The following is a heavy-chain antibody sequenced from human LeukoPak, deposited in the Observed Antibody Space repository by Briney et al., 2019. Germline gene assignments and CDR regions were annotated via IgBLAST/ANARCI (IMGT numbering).Heavy chain of an antibody. CDR1: GYTFTSYG. V-gene: IGHV1-18*01. Sequence: ASLKVSCKASGYTFTSYGISWVRQTPGQGLERMGWISAYNGNTNYAQKVQGRVTMTTDTSTSTAYMELRSLGSDDTAVYYCARDPQQLVGATGGGFNFWGQGTLVTVSS. CDR2: ISAYNGNT. CDR3: ARDPQQLVGATGGGFNF. J-gene: IGHJ4*02. D-gene: IGHD1-26*01.